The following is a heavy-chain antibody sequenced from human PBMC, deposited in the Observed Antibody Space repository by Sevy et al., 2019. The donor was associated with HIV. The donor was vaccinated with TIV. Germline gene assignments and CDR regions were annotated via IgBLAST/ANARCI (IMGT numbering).Heavy chain of an antibody. CDR1: GFTFSDYY. J-gene: IGHJ3*02. Sequence: GGSLRLSCAASGFTFSDYYMSWIRQGPEKGLEWISYISGSGATIFYADSMKGRFTISRDNAKNSLFLQINSLKAEDTAVYYCARGLGSSSDAFDIWGQGTMVTVSS. D-gene: IGHD2-15*01. CDR2: ISGSGATI. CDR3: ARGLGSSSDAFDI. V-gene: IGHV3-11*01.